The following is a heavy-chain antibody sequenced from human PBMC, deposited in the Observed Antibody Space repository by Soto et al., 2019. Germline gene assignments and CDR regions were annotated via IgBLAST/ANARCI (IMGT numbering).Heavy chain of an antibody. CDR3: TTVFIDDHAYDI. CDR2: IKSKTDGGTT. J-gene: IGHJ3*02. D-gene: IGHD1-1*01. CDR1: GFTFINSW. V-gene: IGHV3-15*01. Sequence: GGSLRLSCAASGFTFINSWMSWVLQAPGKGLEWVGRIKSKTDGGTTDYAAPVKGRFTISRDDSKNTLYLQMNSLKTEDTAVYYCTTVFIDDHAYDIWGQGPRVTVAS.